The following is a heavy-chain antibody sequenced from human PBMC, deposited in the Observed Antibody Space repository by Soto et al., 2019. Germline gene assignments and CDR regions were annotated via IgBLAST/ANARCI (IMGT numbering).Heavy chain of an antibody. J-gene: IGHJ5*02. D-gene: IGHD2-15*01. CDR3: ARSLGYCSGGSCYSSWFDP. Sequence: SVKVSCKASGGTFSSHGIAWVRQVPGQGLEWMGGIMPTFGSANYAQKFQGRVTITADESTSTAYMELSSLRSEDTAVYYCARSLGYCSGGSCYSSWFDPWGQGTLVTVSS. CDR1: GGTFSSHG. CDR2: IMPTFGSA. V-gene: IGHV1-69*13.